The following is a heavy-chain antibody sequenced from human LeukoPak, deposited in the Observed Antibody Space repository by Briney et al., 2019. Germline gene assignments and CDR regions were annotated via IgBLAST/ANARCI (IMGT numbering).Heavy chain of an antibody. J-gene: IGHJ4*02. D-gene: IGHD4-17*01. CDR3: ARSLFAGYGDDHCDY. CDR2: MYSSGRA. Sequence: SETLSLTCAVSGGSISSYSCSWVRLPARKGLERIGRMYSSGRANYNPSLKIRVTMSVDTSKNQFSLMMLSVTAADTAVYYCARSLFAGYGDDHCDYWGQGTLVIVSS. CDR1: GGSISSYS. V-gene: IGHV4-59*10.